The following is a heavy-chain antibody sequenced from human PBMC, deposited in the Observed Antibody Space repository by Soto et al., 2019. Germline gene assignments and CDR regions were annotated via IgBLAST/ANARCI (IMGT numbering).Heavy chain of an antibody. V-gene: IGHV3-23*01. CDR1: GFTFSSYA. Sequence: PGGSLRLSCAASGFTFSSYAMSWVRQAPGKGLEWVSAISGSGGSTYYADSVKGRFTISRDNSKNTLYLQMNSLRAEDTAVYYCATVPQLVIVAPNYYYGMDVWGQGTTVTVSS. CDR3: ATVPQLVIVAPNYYYGMDV. J-gene: IGHJ6*02. D-gene: IGHD5-12*01. CDR2: ISGSGGST.